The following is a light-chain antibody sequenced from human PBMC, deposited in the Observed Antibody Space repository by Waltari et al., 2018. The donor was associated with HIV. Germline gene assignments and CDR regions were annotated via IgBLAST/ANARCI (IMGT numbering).Light chain of an antibody. Sequence: QSALTQPASVSGSPGQSITISCTGTSSDVGSYNVVSWYQQHPGKAPKLMIYEDNKRPSGVSNRFSGSKSGNTASLTISVLQAEDEADYYCCSYTGSTTWLFGGGTKLTVL. J-gene: IGLJ3*02. CDR2: EDN. CDR3: CSYTGSTTWL. V-gene: IGLV2-23*01. CDR1: SSDVGSYNV.